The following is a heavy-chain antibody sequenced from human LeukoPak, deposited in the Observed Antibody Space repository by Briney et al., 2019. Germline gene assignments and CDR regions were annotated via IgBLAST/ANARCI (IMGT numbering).Heavy chain of an antibody. V-gene: IGHV3-30-3*01. CDR1: GFTFSSYA. D-gene: IGHD3-10*01. Sequence: GGSLRLSCAASGFTFSSYAMHWVRQAPGKGLEYVAVISYDGSNKYYADSVKGRFTISRDNSKNTLYLQMNSLRAEDTAVYYCAREQYLWFGELLRAFDIWGQGTMVTVSS. CDR2: ISYDGSNK. CDR3: AREQYLWFGELLRAFDI. J-gene: IGHJ3*02.